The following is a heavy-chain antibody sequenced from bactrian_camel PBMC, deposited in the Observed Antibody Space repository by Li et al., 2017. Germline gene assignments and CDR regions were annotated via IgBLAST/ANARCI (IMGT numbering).Heavy chain of an antibody. D-gene: IGHD6*01. CDR2: IYSTSTRE. J-gene: IGHJ4*01. Sequence: VQLVESGGGLVQPGGSLRLSCAASGFTFSGYDMSWVRQAPGKGLEWVSMIYSTSTREFYAESVKGRFTISRDNAKNTLYLQLNSLKTEDTAMYYCAVVFYLGSWYVGYWGQGTQVTVS. CDR1: GFTFSGYD. V-gene: IGHV3S40*01. CDR3: AVVFYLGSWYVGY.